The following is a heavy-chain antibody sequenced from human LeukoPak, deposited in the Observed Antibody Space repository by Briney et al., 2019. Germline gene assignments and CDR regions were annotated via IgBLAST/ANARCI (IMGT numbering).Heavy chain of an antibody. CDR3: ARPTYSGSYYWFDY. V-gene: IGHV3-33*01. Sequence: PGGSLRLSCAASGFTFSSYGMHWVRQAPGKGLEWLAVIWYDGSNKYYAASVKGRFTISRDNSKNTLYLQMNSLRAEDTAVYYCARPTYSGSYYWFDYWGQGTLVTVSS. D-gene: IGHD1-26*01. CDR1: GFTFSSYG. CDR2: IWYDGSNK. J-gene: IGHJ4*02.